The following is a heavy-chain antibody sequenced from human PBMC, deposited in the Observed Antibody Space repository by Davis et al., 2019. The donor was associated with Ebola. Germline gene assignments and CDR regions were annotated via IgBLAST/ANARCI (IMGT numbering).Heavy chain of an antibody. CDR1: GGTSSSYA. D-gene: IGHD2-15*01. CDR2: IIPILGIA. J-gene: IGHJ5*02. Sequence: SVKVSCKASGGTSSSYAISWVRQAPGQGLEWMGRIIPILGIANYAQKFQGRVTITADKSTSTAYMELSSLRSEDTAVYYCAREVVVVVAANNNWFDPWGQGTLVTVSS. V-gene: IGHV1-69*04. CDR3: AREVVVVVAANNNWFDP.